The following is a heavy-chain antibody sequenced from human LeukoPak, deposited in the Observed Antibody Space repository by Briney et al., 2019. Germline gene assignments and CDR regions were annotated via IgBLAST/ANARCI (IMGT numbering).Heavy chain of an antibody. V-gene: IGHV5-51*01. D-gene: IGHD2-15*01. Sequence: GECLKISCKGSGYSINNYWIGWVRQMPGKGREWMGIIYPADPDVIDSLSFQGQVTISADKSISTASPQWSSLNASDTAMYYCARQEYCSGGSCYTWFDPWGQGTLVTVSS. CDR3: ARQEYCSGGSCYTWFDP. CDR1: GYSINNYW. J-gene: IGHJ5*02. CDR2: IYPADPDV.